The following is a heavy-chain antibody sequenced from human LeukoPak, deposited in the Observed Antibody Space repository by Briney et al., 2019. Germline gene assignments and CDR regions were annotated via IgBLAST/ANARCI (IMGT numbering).Heavy chain of an antibody. D-gene: IGHD3/OR15-3a*01. CDR1: GGSFSGYY. CDR2: IYYSGNT. Sequence: SETLSLTCAVYGGSFSGYYWSWIRQPPGKGLEWIGSIYYSGNTYYNASLESQVSISIDTSKNQFSLKLTSVTAADTAVYYCARQTGSGLFILPGGQGTLVTVSS. J-gene: IGHJ4*02. CDR3: ARQTGSGLFILP. V-gene: IGHV4-34*01.